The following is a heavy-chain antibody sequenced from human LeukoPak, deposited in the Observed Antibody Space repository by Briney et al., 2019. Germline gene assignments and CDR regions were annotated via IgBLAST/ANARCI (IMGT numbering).Heavy chain of an antibody. CDR2: IYYSGST. CDR3: ARGRLGYCSSTSCQDAFDI. J-gene: IGHJ3*02. D-gene: IGHD2-2*01. CDR1: GGSISSGGYY. Sequence: SETLSLTCTVSGGSISSGGYYWSWIRQHPGKGLEWIGYIYYSGSTYYNPSLKSRVTISVDTSKNQFSQKLSSVTAADTAVYYCARGRLGYCSSTSCQDAFDIWGQGTMVTVSS. V-gene: IGHV4-31*03.